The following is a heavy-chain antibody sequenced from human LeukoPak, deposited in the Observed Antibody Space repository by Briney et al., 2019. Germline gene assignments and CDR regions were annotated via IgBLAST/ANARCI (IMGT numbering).Heavy chain of an antibody. CDR2: INSDGSII. CDR3: ARDTPAIGVDY. V-gene: IGHV3-74*01. CDR1: EFPFSSYE. Sequence: GGSLRLSCAASEFPFSSYEMNWVRQVPGEGLVWVSRINSDGSIINYADSVKGRFTISRDNAKNTLYLQMNSLRAEDTALYYCARDTPAIGVDYWGQGTLVTVSS. J-gene: IGHJ4*02. D-gene: IGHD3-3*01.